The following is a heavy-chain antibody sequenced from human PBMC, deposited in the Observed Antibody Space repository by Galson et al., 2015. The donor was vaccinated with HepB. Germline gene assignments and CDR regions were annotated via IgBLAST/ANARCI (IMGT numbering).Heavy chain of an antibody. CDR1: GFTFSSYN. CDR2: IDSSSTII. CDR3: ARDRGGSGSHLSYYYDMDV. J-gene: IGHJ6*02. D-gene: IGHD3-10*01. Sequence: SLRLSCAASGFTFSSYNMNWVRQAPEKGLEWIPYIDSSSTIIYYADSVKGRFTISRDNAKNSLYLQMNSLRAEDTGIYYCARDRGGSGSHLSYYYDMDVWGQGTTVTVSS. V-gene: IGHV3-48*01.